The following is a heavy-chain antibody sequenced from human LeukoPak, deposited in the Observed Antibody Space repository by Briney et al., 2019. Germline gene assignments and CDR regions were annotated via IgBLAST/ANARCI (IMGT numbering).Heavy chain of an antibody. Sequence: GSLRLSCAASGFTFSDYYMTWIRQAPGKGLEWVSYISSSGHTIYYADSVKGRFTISRDNAKNSLYLQMNSLRAEDTAVYYCARGMSSERIFDFWGQGTLVTVSS. CDR1: GFTFSDYY. CDR2: ISSSGHTI. V-gene: IGHV3-11*04. CDR3: ARGMSSERIFDF. J-gene: IGHJ4*02. D-gene: IGHD2-15*01.